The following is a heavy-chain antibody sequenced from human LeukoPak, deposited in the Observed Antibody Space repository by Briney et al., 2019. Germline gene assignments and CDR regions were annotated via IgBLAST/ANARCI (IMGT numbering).Heavy chain of an antibody. CDR3: ARGNYYDSSGYLYYFDY. V-gene: IGHV4-30-4*08. D-gene: IGHD3-22*01. CDR2: IYYSGST. Sequence: SQTLSLTCTVSGGSISSGDYYWSWIRQPPGKGLEWIGYIYYSGSTYYNPSLKSRVTISVDTSKNQFSLKLSSVTAAETTVYYCARGNYYDSSGYLYYFDYWGQGTLVTVSS. CDR1: GGSISSGDYY. J-gene: IGHJ4*02.